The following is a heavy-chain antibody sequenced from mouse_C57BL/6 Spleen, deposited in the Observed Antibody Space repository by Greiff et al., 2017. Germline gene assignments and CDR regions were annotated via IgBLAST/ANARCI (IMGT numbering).Heavy chain of an antibody. CDR3: ARIYGVTIAMDY. CDR1: GYTFTDYN. J-gene: IGHJ4*01. D-gene: IGHD2-2*01. V-gene: IGHV1-22*01. CDR2: INPNNGGT. Sequence: EVQLVESGPELVKPGASVKMSCKASGYTFTDYNMHWVKQSHGKSLEWIGYINPNNGGTSYNQKFKGKATLTVNKSSSTAYMELRSLTSEDSAVYYCARIYGVTIAMDYWGQGTSVTVSS.